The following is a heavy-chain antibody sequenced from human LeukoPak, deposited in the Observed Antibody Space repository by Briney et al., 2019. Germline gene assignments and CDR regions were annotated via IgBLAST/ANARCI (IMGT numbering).Heavy chain of an antibody. D-gene: IGHD6-13*01. J-gene: IGHJ6*03. Sequence: ASVKVSCKASGGTFSSYAISWVRQAPGQGLEWMGGIIPIFGTANYAQKFQGRVTITADKSTSTAYMELSSLRSEDTAVYYCAGTPSSSWYGLYYYCMDVWGKGTTVTVSS. CDR2: IIPIFGTA. CDR3: AGTPSSSWYGLYYYCMDV. V-gene: IGHV1-69*06. CDR1: GGTFSSYA.